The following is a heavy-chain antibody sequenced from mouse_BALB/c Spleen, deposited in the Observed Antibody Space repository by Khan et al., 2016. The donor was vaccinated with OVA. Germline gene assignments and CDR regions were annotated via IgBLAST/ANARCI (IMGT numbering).Heavy chain of an antibody. D-gene: IGHD2-13*01. CDR3: LSPYGDHGYDATDH. CDR1: GFTFHTYA. V-gene: IGHV10-1*02. Sequence: EVQLVEPGGGLVQPKGSLKLSCAASGFTFHTYAMNWVRQAPGNGLEWVARIRSKSNNYATYYADSVKDRFTISRDDSQSMLYLKMNNLKTEDTARYCALSPYGDHGYDATDHWGQGSSVTVAS. J-gene: IGHJ4*01. CDR2: IRSKSNNYAT.